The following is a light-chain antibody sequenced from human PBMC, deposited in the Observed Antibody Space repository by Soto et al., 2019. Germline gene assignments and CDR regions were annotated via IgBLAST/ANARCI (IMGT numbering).Light chain of an antibody. CDR3: SSFSVSNSFV. J-gene: IGLJ1*01. CDR2: EVN. V-gene: IGLV2-8*01. Sequence: QSALTQPPSASGSPGQSVTISCTGTSNDVGGYNYVSWYQQHPGKAPKLMIYEVNKRPSGVPDRFSGSKSGNTASLTVSGLQADDEADYYCSSFSVSNSFVFGTGTKLTVL. CDR1: SNDVGGYNY.